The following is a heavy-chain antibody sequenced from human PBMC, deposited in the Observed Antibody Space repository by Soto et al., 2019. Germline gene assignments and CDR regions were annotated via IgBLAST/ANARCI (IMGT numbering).Heavy chain of an antibody. V-gene: IGHV1-69*06. CDR2: IIPIVCTA. D-gene: IGHD3-10*01. J-gene: IGHJ4*02. CDR1: GGTFSRYA. CDR3: ARTGACIVDGPGKAVVPFDY. Sequence: VPLVQPGAEVKKPGSSEKVSCKASGGTFSRYAISWVRQAPGQGLEWMGGIIPIVCTANYAQKFQGRVTITADKSTSTAYMERVSLRSEGSAVYYCARTGACIVDGPGKAVVPFDYCGQRTPVTVST.